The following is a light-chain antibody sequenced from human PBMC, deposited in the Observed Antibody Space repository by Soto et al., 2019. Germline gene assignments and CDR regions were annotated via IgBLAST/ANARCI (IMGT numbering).Light chain of an antibody. CDR3: QQYNNWTRT. J-gene: IGKJ1*01. V-gene: IGKV3-15*01. Sequence: EIAMPQSPATLSVSLGESAPLSCRASQSVSSNLAWYQQQPGQAPRLLIYGASTRATGIPARFSGSGSGTEFTLTISSLQSEDLAVYYCQQYNNWTRTFGQGTKGEI. CDR2: GAS. CDR1: QSVSSN.